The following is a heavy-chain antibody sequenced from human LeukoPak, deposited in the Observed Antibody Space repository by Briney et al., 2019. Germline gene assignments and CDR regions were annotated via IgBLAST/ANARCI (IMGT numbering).Heavy chain of an antibody. J-gene: IGHJ4*02. V-gene: IGHV1-2*02. D-gene: IGHD5-12*01. CDR2: INPNSGGT. CDR3: ARDDRYSGYDYDY. Sequence: GASVKVSCKASGYTFTGYYMHWVRQAPGQGLEWMGWINPNSGGTNYAQKFQGRVTMTRDTSISTAYMELSRLRSDDTAVYYCARDDRYSGYDYDYWGQGTLVTVSS. CDR1: GYTFTGYY.